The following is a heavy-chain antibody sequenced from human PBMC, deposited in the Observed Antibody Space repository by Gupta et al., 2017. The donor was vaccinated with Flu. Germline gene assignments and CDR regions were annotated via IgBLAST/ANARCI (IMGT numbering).Heavy chain of an antibody. D-gene: IGHD3-3*01. CDR2: ISAYKGHT. J-gene: IGHJ6*02. Sequence: APGQGLEWKGWISAYKGHTNNAQRFQDRVSMTTDTSTTTAYIELRSLRPDDTAVYYCVKGVTMEEPRYALDVWGQGTTVTVSS. V-gene: IGHV1-18*01. CDR3: VKGVTMEEPRYALDV.